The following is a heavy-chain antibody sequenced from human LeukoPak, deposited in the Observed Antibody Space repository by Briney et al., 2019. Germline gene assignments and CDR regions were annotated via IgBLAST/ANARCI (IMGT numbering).Heavy chain of an antibody. CDR1: GGSISSGGYY. V-gene: IGHV4-31*03. CDR3: ARVSMGGTYYYFDP. CDR2: IYYSGST. J-gene: IGHJ4*02. D-gene: IGHD1-26*01. Sequence: PSETLSLTCTVSGGSISSGGYYWSWIRQHPGKGLEWIVYIYYSGSTYYNPSLKSRVTISVDTSKNQFSLKLSSVTAADTAVYYCARVSMGGTYYYFDPWGQGTLVTVSS.